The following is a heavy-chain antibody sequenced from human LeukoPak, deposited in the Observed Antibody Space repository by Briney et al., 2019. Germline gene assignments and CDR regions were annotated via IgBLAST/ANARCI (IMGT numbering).Heavy chain of an antibody. J-gene: IGHJ4*02. D-gene: IGHD6-19*01. V-gene: IGHV3-23*01. CDR1: GFSFSMYS. CDR2: ISDNGAVT. Sequence: GGSLRLSCAASGFSFSMYSMSWIRQAPGKGLEWVSVISDNGAVTFYGDSVKGRFTISRDNSKNTLYLQMNSLRAEDTALYYCARGVSEYSSGWREKFDYWGQGTLVTVSS. CDR3: ARGVSEYSSGWREKFDY.